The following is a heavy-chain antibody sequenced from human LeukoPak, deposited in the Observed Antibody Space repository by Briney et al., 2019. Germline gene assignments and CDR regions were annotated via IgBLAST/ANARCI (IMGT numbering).Heavy chain of an antibody. D-gene: IGHD3-22*01. V-gene: IGHV4-59*01. CDR1: GASISSYY. CDR2: IYYSGSI. CDR3: ARENPSGYYNRPIDY. Sequence: PSETLSLTCTISGASISSYYWSWIRQPPGKGLEWIGDIYYSGSIKYNPSPKGRVTMSVDTSKNQFSLKLSSVTAADTAIYYCARENPSGYYNRPIDYWGQGTLVTVSS. J-gene: IGHJ4*02.